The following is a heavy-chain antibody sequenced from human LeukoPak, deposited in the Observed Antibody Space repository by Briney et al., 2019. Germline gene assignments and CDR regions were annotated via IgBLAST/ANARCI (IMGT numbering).Heavy chain of an antibody. CDR2: IWYDGSNK. Sequence: GRSLRLSCAASGFTFSRYGMHWLRQAPGTGLQWVAVIWYDGSNKDYADSVRGRFTISRDNSENTLYLQMNSLRVEDTAVYYCAREHTIAATGTHWFAPWGQGTLVTVSS. V-gene: IGHV3-33*01. CDR1: GFTFSRYG. D-gene: IGHD6-13*01. CDR3: AREHTIAATGTHWFAP. J-gene: IGHJ5*02.